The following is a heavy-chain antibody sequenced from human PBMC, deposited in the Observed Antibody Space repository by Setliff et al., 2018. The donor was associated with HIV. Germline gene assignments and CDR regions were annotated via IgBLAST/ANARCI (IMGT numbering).Heavy chain of an antibody. V-gene: IGHV1-46*01. Sequence: ASGKVSCKTSGYACTSYHIHWVRQAPGQGLEWMGKIFVGDSTTHYAQKFQGRVTLTSDTSTNTVYMELSSLRSEDTAVYYCAREGPQTSYFDYWGQGTQVTVSS. CDR2: IFVGDSTT. CDR3: AREGPQTSYFDY. J-gene: IGHJ4*02. CDR1: GYACTSYH.